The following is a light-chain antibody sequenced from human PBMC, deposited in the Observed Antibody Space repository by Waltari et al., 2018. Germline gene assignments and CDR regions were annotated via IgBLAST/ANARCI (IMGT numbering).Light chain of an antibody. CDR3: QSYDSSARV. J-gene: IGLJ2*01. Sequence: NFMLTQPHSVSESPGKTVTISCTRSSGSIASNYVQWFQQRPGSAPTTVIYEDNQRPSWVPDRFSGSIDSSSNSASLTISGLKTEDEADYYCQSYDSSARVFGGGTKLTVL. CDR2: EDN. CDR1: SGSIASNY. V-gene: IGLV6-57*04.